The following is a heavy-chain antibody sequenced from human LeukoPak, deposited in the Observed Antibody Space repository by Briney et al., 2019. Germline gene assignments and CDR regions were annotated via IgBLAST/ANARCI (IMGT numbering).Heavy chain of an antibody. V-gene: IGHV1-2*02. Sequence: ASVKVSCKASGYTFTGYYMHWVRQALGQGLEWMGWINPNSGGTNYAQKFQGRVTMTRDTSISTAYMELSRLRSDDTAVYDCARSTRYNWNDDYWGQGTLVTVSS. J-gene: IGHJ4*02. CDR2: INPNSGGT. CDR1: GYTFTGYY. CDR3: ARSTRYNWNDDY. D-gene: IGHD1-1*01.